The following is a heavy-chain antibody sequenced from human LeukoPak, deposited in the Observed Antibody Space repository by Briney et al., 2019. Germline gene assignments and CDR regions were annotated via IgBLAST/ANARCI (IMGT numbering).Heavy chain of an antibody. CDR2: INGDGRTA. V-gene: IGHV3-64*04. J-gene: IGHJ4*02. CDR3: ARVGSG. Sequence: PGGSLRLSCSASGYIFSTYTMYWVRQAPGKGLENLSVINGDGRTAYYADSVKGRFTISRDNSKNTLYLQMNSLRAEDTAVYYCARVGSGWGQGTLVTVSS. CDR1: GYIFSTYT.